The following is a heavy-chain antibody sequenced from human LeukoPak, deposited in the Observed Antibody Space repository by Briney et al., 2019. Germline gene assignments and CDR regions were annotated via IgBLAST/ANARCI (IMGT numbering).Heavy chain of an antibody. Sequence: GGSLRLSCAASGFIFSSYEMSWVRQAPGKGLVWVSRIVADGRTTTYADSVKGRFTISRDNAKNTLYLQMNSLRGEDTGVYYCARGLSGYSSSLGYWGQGTLVIVSS. J-gene: IGHJ4*02. CDR3: ARGLSGYSSSLGY. CDR1: GFIFSSYE. D-gene: IGHD6-6*01. V-gene: IGHV3-74*01. CDR2: IVADGRTT.